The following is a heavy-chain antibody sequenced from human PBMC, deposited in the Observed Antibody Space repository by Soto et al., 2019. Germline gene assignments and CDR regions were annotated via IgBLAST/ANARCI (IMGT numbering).Heavy chain of an antibody. V-gene: IGHV1-69*01. J-gene: IGHJ4*02. D-gene: IGHD3-16*01. CDR1: GGLFSSFA. Sequence: QEQLVQSGPEMKKPGSSVKVSCKDSGGLFSSFAISWVRQAPGQGLEWLGGIIPVFGTTNYAEKFQDRVTITADESTNTAYMELSGLRFGDTAIYYCARGGGPYVWFNEFWGQGTLVTVSS. CDR3: ARGGGPYVWFNEF. CDR2: IIPVFGTT.